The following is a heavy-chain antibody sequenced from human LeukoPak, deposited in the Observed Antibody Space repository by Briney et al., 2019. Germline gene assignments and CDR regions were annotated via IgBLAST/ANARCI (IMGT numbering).Heavy chain of an antibody. Sequence: GGSLRLSCGASGFTSSSHDMHWVRQAPGKGLEYVSGISGTGGSTYYANSVKGRFIISRDNAKNTLYLQMGSLRAEDMAVYYCTRGLPGGLDSWGQGARVTVSS. CDR3: TRGLPGGLDS. V-gene: IGHV3-64*01. J-gene: IGHJ4*02. CDR2: ISGTGGST. D-gene: IGHD3-10*01. CDR1: GFTSSSHD.